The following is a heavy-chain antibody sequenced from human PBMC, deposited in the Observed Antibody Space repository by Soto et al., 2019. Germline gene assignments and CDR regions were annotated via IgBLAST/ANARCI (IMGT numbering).Heavy chain of an antibody. CDR3: GRDGGRGSSWYYGMDV. V-gene: IGHV3-15*01. CDR1: GFTFSNAW. D-gene: IGHD6-13*01. J-gene: IGHJ6*02. CDR2: IKSKTDGGTT. Sequence: GGSLRLSCAASGFTFSNAWMSWVRQAPGKGLEWVGRIKSKTDGGTTDYAAPVKGRFTISRDNSKNTLYLQMNSLRAEDTAVYYCGRDGGRGSSWYYGMDVWGQGTTVTVSS.